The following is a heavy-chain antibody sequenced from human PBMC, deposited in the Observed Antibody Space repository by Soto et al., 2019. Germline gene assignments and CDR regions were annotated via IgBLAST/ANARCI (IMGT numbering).Heavy chain of an antibody. CDR1: GGSFSGYY. CDR3: ARAGYGGPNTGIWVRRGRRGAFDI. V-gene: IGHV4-34*01. D-gene: IGHD5-12*01. CDR2: INHSGST. Sequence: SETLSLTCAVYGGSFSGYYWSWIRQPPGKGLEWIGEINHSGSTNYNPSLKSRVTISVDTSKNQFSLKLSSVTAADTAVYYCARAGYGGPNTGIWVRRGRRGAFDIWGQGTMVTVSS. J-gene: IGHJ3*02.